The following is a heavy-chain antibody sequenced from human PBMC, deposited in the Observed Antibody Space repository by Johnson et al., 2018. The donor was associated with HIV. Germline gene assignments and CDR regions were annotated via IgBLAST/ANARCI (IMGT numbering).Heavy chain of an antibody. CDR3: ARVRPNPTVTTCGAAFYI. D-gene: IGHD4-17*01. CDR1: GFTFSSYG. Sequence: QVQLVESGGGVVQPGRSLRLSCAASGFTFSSYGMHWVRQAPGKGLEWVAVISYDGSNKYYADSVKCRFTISSDNSKNTLYLQMNSLRAEDTAVYYCARVRPNPTVTTCGAAFYIWGQGTMVAVSS. J-gene: IGHJ3*02. V-gene: IGHV3-30*03. CDR2: ISYDGSNK.